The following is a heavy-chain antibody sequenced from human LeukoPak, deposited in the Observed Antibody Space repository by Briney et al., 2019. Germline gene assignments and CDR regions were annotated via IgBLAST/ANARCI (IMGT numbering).Heavy chain of an antibody. CDR2: INHSGST. D-gene: IGHD6-13*01. V-gene: IGHV4-34*01. Sequence: SETLSLTCAVYGGSFSGYYWSWIRQPPGKGLEWIGEINHSGSTNYNPSLKSRVTISVDTSKDQFSLKLSSVTAADTAVYYCARGGYGYSSSWYSGWFDPWGQGTLVTVSS. CDR3: ARGGYGYSSSWYSGWFDP. J-gene: IGHJ5*02. CDR1: GGSFSGYY.